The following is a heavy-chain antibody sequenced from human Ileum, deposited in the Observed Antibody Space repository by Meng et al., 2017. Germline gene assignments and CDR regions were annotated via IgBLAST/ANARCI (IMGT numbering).Heavy chain of an antibody. Sequence: VQLFESVGALVKPGGSLRLCCAASGFPLSCYSMNRVRQAPGKGMGWVSFITGTSSYIYYAYSVKGRFTISRDNAKNSLYLQMNSLRAENTAVYFCVLMNTFTHPGEDWGQGTLVTVSS. J-gene: IGHJ4*02. D-gene: IGHD3-16*01. V-gene: IGHV3-21*01. CDR3: VLMNTFTHPGED. CDR1: GFPLSCYS. CDR2: ITGTSSYI.